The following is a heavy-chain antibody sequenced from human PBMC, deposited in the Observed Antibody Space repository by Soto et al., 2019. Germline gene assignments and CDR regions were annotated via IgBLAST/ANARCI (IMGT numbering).Heavy chain of an antibody. CDR3: AKSLRWMITSPPFDP. D-gene: IGHD3-16*01. CDR2: MYFGGSF. J-gene: IGHJ5*02. CDR1: GASVSHGY. Sequence: PSETLSLTCNVSGASVSHGYWSWIRQPPGKGLEWIGFMYFGGSFNYNPSLTSRATISVETSKNQFSMKLTSVTASDTAVYYCAKSLRWMITSPPFDPWGQGTLVTVSS. V-gene: IGHV4-59*02.